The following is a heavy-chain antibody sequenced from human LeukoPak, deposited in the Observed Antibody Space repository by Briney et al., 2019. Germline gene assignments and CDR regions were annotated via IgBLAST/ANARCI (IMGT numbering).Heavy chain of an antibody. CDR1: GFTFSSYG. V-gene: IGHV3-30*18. D-gene: IGHD6-13*01. CDR3: AKEGPALGYSSSWYEGYYGMDV. J-gene: IGHJ6*02. Sequence: GRSLRLSCAASGFTFSSYGMHWVRQAPGKGREGVAVISYDGSNKYYADSVKGRFTISRDNSKNTLYLQMNSLRAEDTAVYYCAKEGPALGYSSSWYEGYYGMDVWGQGTTVTVSS. CDR2: ISYDGSNK.